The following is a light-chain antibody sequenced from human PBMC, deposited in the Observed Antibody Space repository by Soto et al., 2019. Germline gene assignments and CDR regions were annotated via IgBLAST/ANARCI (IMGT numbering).Light chain of an antibody. CDR2: DGT. J-gene: IGKJ1*01. Sequence: DIQMTQSPSTLSASVGDRVTITCWASQSIGSWLAWHQQKPGKAPKLLIYDGTYLESGVPSRFSGSGSGTEFTLTISSLQPDDFAAYYCQQYNSYSWTFGQGTKVDIK. V-gene: IGKV1-5*01. CDR1: QSIGSW. CDR3: QQYNSYSWT.